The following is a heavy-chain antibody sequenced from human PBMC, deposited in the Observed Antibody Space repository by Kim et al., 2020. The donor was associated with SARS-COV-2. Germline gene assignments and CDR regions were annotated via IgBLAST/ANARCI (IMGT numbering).Heavy chain of an antibody. CDR3: ARVPGHLTTGPGVLG. V-gene: IGHV3-72*01. Sequence: GGSLRLSCAASGFTFSDHFMDWVRQAPGKGLEWVGRSRNKPNSYTTEYAASVIGRFTISRDESKSSLYLQMNNLKTEDTAVYYCARVPGHLTTGPGVLGWGQGTLVTVSS. CDR1: GFTFSDHF. D-gene: IGHD3-22*01. J-gene: IGHJ4*02. CDR2: SRNKPNSYTT.